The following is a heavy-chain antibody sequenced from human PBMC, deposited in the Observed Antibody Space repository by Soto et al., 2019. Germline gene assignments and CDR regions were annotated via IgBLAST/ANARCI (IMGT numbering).Heavy chain of an antibody. V-gene: IGHV3-9*01. CDR1: GFTFDDYA. CDR3: AEDRDLAY. Sequence: EVQLVESGGGLVQPGRSLRLSCAASGFTFDDYAMHWVRQAPGKGLEWVSGISWNSGSIGYADSVKGRFTISRDNAKNSLYLQMNSLRAEDTALYYCAEDRDLAYWGQGTLVTVSS. CDR2: ISWNSGSI. J-gene: IGHJ4*02.